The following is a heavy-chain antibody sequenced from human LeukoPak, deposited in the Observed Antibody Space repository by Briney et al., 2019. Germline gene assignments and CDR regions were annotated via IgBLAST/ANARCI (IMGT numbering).Heavy chain of an antibody. Sequence: SETLSLTCTVSGGSISSSSYYWGWIRQPPGKGLEWIGSIYYSGSTYYNPSLKSRVTISVDTSKNQFSLKLSSVTAADTAVYYCARHLRALARGAVDIWGQGTMVTVSS. J-gene: IGHJ3*02. CDR1: GGSISSSSYY. CDR3: ARHLRALARGAVDI. V-gene: IGHV4-39*01. CDR2: IYYSGST. D-gene: IGHD3-10*01.